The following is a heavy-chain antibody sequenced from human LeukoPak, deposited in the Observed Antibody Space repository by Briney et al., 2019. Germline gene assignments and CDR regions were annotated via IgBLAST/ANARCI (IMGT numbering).Heavy chain of an antibody. CDR2: IWYDGSNK. CDR3: AKDRGPDSSGYYNFDY. Sequence: GRSLRLSCAASGFTFSSYGMHWVRQAPGKGLEWVAVIWYDGSNKYYADSVEGRFTISRDNSKNTLYLQMNSLRAEDTAVYYCAKDRGPDSSGYYNFDYWGQGTLVTVSS. J-gene: IGHJ4*02. V-gene: IGHV3-33*06. CDR1: GFTFSSYG. D-gene: IGHD3-22*01.